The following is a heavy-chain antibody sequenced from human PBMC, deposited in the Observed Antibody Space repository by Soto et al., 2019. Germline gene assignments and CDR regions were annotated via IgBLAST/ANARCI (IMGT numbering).Heavy chain of an antibody. J-gene: IGHJ6*03. D-gene: IGHD2-8*01. CDR2: INSDGSST. CDR1: GFTFSSYW. Sequence: GGSLRLSCAASGFTFSSYWMHWVRQAPGKGLVWVSRINSDGSSTSYADSVKGRFTISRDNAKNTLYLQMNSLRAEDTAVYYCARDMVLMAHKGRLGYYYYMDVWGKGTTVTVSS. CDR3: ARDMVLMAHKGRLGYYYYMDV. V-gene: IGHV3-74*01.